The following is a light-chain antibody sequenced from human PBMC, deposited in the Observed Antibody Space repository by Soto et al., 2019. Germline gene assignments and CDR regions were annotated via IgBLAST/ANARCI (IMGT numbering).Light chain of an antibody. CDR3: QQYNDWTQT. V-gene: IGKV3D-15*01. CDR2: AAS. Sequence: IVMTQSPAPLSVSPGDSASLSCRCSQSISRNLAWYQHSPGQAPRLIIYAASTRATGIPARFTGSGSGTEFTLTISSLQSEDVAVYYCQQYNDWTQTLGQGTKVDTK. CDR1: QSISRN. J-gene: IGKJ1*01.